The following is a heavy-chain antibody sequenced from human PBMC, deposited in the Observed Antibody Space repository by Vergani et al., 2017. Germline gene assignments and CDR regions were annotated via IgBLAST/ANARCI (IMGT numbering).Heavy chain of an antibody. J-gene: IGHJ4*02. CDR1: GFSFGDYA. CDR2: IRNKAYGGTT. CDR3: SRGRGYSFGYSGY. Sequence: EVQLVESGGGLVPPGRSLRLSCAASGFSFGDYAMTWVRQAPGKGLEWVAFIRNKAYGGTTEYAASVKGRFTISRDDSKRLAYLQLSGLKTEDTAVYFCSRGRGYSFGYSGYWAQGTLVTVSS. D-gene: IGHD5-18*01. V-gene: IGHV3-49*04.